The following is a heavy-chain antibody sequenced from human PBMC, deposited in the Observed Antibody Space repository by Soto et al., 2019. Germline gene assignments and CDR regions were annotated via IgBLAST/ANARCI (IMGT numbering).Heavy chain of an antibody. CDR2: IYYSGDT. V-gene: IGHV4-59*12. J-gene: IGHJ5*02. D-gene: IGHD3-9*01. Sequence: PSETLSLTCTVSGGSISSYYWSWIRQPPGKGLEWIGYIYYSGDTYYNPSLRSRVTISADTSENKFSLTLKSVTAADTAVYFCARDFERSAIGPWGQGTSVTVSS. CDR3: ARDFERSAIGP. CDR1: GGSISSYY.